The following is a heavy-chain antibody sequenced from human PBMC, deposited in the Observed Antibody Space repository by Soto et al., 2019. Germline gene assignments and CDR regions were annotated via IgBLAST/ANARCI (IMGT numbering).Heavy chain of an antibody. J-gene: IGHJ6*03. V-gene: IGHV1-8*01. CDR3: ARVGATGRGYYYYYYYMDV. Sequence: GASVKVSCKASGYTFASYDINWVRQATGQGLEWMGWMNPNSGNTGYAQKFQGRVTMTRNTSISTAYMELSSLRSEDTAVYHCARVGATGRGYYYYYYYMDVWGKGTTVTVSS. CDR1: GYTFASYD. CDR2: MNPNSGNT. D-gene: IGHD1-26*01.